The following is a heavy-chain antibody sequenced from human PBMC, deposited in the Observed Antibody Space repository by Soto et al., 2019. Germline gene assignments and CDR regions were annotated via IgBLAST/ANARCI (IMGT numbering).Heavy chain of an antibody. CDR3: ARDLDTYYYDSSGPGPVYGMDV. CDR1: ADIVSSHSAA. V-gene: IGHV6-1*01. Sequence: SQTLSLTCAISADIVSSHSAAWNWIRQSPSRGLEWLGRTYYRSKCYNDYAVSVKSRITINPDTSKNQFSLQLNSVAPEDTAVYYCARDLDTYYYDSSGPGPVYGMDVWGQGTTVTVSS. J-gene: IGHJ6*02. D-gene: IGHD3-22*01. CDR2: TYYRSKCYN.